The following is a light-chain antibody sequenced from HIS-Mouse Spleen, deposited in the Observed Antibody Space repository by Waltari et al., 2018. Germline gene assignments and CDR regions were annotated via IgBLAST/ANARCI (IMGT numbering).Light chain of an antibody. Sequence: LKLTQSQPFLPASVGDRVTITCRASQGISSYLDWYQEKPGKAPKLLIYAASTLQSGVPSRVSGSGSGTEFTLTISSLQPEDFATYYCQQLNSYPPTFGQGTKVEIK. V-gene: IGKV1-9*01. CDR2: AAS. CDR3: QQLNSYPPT. CDR1: QGISSY. J-gene: IGKJ1*01.